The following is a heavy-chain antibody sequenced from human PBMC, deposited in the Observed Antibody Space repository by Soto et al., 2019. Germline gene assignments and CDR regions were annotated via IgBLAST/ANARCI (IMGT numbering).Heavy chain of an antibody. J-gene: IGHJ4*02. V-gene: IGHV4-39*01. CDR1: GDSINSRSYY. CDR3: ARQWTSVVTLAYFDV. D-gene: IGHD2-21*02. CDR2: IYYSGST. Sequence: SETLSLTCTVTGDSINSRSYYWGWIRQPPGKGLEWIGSIYYSGSTYNNPYLRSRVSMSIDTSKDQFSLKLKSVTAADTALYCCARQWTSVVTLAYFDVWGPGSLVTVSS.